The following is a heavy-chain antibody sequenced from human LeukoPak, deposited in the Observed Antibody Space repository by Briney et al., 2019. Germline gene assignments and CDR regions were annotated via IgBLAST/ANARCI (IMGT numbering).Heavy chain of an antibody. CDR2: ISAYNGNT. CDR3: ARDLGITMVRGVFDY. D-gene: IGHD3-10*01. CDR1: GYTFTSYG. V-gene: IGHV1-18*01. J-gene: IGHJ4*02. Sequence: ASVKVSCKASGYTFTSYGISWVRQASGQGLEWMGWISAYNGNTNYAQKLQGRVTMTTDTSTSTAYMELRSLRSDDTAVYYCARDLGITMVRGVFDYWGQGTLVTVSS.